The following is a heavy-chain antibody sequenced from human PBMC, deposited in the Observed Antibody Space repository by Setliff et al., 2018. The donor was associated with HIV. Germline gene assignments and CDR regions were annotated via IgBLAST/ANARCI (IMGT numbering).Heavy chain of an antibody. CDR2: ISGSGGST. Sequence: GGSLRLSCAASGFTFSSYAMSWVRQAPGKGLEWVSAISGSGGSTYYADSVKGRFTISRDNSKNTLYLQMNSLRAEDTTVYYCAKDLCSRLNSYGARCYYGMDVWGQGTTVTVSS. CDR3: AKDLCSRLNSYGARCYYGMDV. V-gene: IGHV3-23*01. D-gene: IGHD4-17*01. J-gene: IGHJ6*02. CDR1: GFTFSSYA.